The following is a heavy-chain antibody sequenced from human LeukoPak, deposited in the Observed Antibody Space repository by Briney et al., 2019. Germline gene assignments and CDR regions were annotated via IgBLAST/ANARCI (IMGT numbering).Heavy chain of an antibody. CDR2: ISAYNGNT. Sequence: ASVKVSCKASGYTFTSYGISWVRQAPGQGLEWMGWISAYNGNTNYAQKLQGRVTMTTDTSTSTAYMELRSLRSDDTAVYYCARDDPVIAARQGLSSYIDYWGQGTLVTVSS. D-gene: IGHD6-6*01. V-gene: IGHV1-18*01. J-gene: IGHJ4*02. CDR3: ARDDPVIAARQGLSSYIDY. CDR1: GYTFTSYG.